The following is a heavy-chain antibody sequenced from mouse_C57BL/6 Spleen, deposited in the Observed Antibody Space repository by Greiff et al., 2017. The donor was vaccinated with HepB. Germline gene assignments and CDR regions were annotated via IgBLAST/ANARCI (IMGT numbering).Heavy chain of an antibody. CDR3: ALLPGYFDY. D-gene: IGHD2-12*01. CDR2: IDPSDSYT. CDR1: GYTFTSYW. J-gene: IGHJ2*01. V-gene: IGHV1-59*01. Sequence: VQLQQPGAELVRPGTSVKLSCKASGYTFTSYWMHWVKQRPGQGLEWIGVIDPSDSYTNYNQKFKGKATLTVDTSSSTAYMQLSSLTSEDSAVYYCALLPGYFDYWGQGTTLTVSS.